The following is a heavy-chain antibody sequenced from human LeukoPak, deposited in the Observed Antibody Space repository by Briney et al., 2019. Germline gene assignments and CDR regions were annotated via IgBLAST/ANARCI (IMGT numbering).Heavy chain of an antibody. CDR1: GGSISSYY. CDR2: MYYSGST. J-gene: IGHJ6*02. V-gene: IGHV4-59*08. CDR3: ARSIVVAGVISDFYYYGMDV. D-gene: IGHD6-19*01. Sequence: SETLSLTCTVSGGSISSYYWSWTRQPPGKGLEWIGYMYYSGSTNHNPSLKSRVTISLHTSKKQFSLRLTSVTAADTAVYYCARSIVVAGVISDFYYYGMDVWGQGTTVTVSS.